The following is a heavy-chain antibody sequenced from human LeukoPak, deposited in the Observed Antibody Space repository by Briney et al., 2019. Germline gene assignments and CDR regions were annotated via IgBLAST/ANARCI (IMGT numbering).Heavy chain of an antibody. CDR3: VRGRDYYHGMDV. CDR2: MNPNSGNT. V-gene: IGHV1-8*01. Sequence: ASVKVSCKASGYTFTSYDINWVRQATGQGLEWMGWMNPNSGNTGYAQKFQGRVTMTRNTSISTAYMELSSLRSEDTAVYYCVRGRDYYHGMDVWGQGTTVTVSS. J-gene: IGHJ6*02. CDR1: GYTFTSYD.